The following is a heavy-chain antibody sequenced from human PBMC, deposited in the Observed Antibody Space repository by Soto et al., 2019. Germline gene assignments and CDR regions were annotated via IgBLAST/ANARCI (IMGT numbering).Heavy chain of an antibody. CDR1: SGSISSYY. V-gene: IGHV4-59*01. CDR2: IYYSGST. CDR3: AREGGNDMDV. D-gene: IGHD1-1*01. J-gene: IGHJ6*03. Sequence: SETLSLTCNVSSGSISSYYWSWIRQPPGKGLEWIGYIYYSGSTNYNPSLKSRVTISVDTSKNQFSLKLSSVTAADTAVYYCAREGGNDMDVWGKGTTVTVSS.